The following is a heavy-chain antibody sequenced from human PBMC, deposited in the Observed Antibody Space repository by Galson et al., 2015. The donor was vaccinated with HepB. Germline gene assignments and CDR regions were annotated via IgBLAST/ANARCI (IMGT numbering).Heavy chain of an antibody. CDR2: ISAYNGNT. CDR1: GYTFTSYG. D-gene: IGHD2-2*01. CDR3: ALVVPAAPGRFDP. J-gene: IGHJ5*02. V-gene: IGHV1-18*01. Sequence: VKVYCKASGYTFTSYGISWVRQAPGQGLEWMGWISAYNGNTNYAQKLQGRVTMTTDTSTSTAYMELRSLRSDDTAVYYCALVVPAAPGRFDPWGQGTLVTVSS.